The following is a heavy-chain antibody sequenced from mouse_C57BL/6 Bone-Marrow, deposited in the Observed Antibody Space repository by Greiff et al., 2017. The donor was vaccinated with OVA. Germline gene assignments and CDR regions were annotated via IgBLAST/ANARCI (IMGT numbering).Heavy chain of an antibody. V-gene: IGHV7-3*01. CDR1: GFTFTNYY. CDR3: ARYKGRVAVDYFDY. CDR2: IRNKPNGSTT. Sequence: EVKLVESGGGLVQPGDSLSLSCAASGFTFTNYYMSWVRQPPGKALEWLAFIRNKPNGSTTEYSASVKGRFTISRDNSQRILYRQMNALRAEDSATYYCARYKGRVAVDYFDYWGQGNALTGAS. J-gene: IGHJ2*01. D-gene: IGHD1-1*01.